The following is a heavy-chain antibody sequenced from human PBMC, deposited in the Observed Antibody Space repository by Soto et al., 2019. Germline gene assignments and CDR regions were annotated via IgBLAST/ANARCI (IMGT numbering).Heavy chain of an antibody. J-gene: IGHJ4*02. V-gene: IGHV3-74*01. D-gene: IGHD3-10*01. CDR1: GFTFSIYW. CDR3: ARQNAGGGDY. Sequence: EVQLVESGGDLVQPGGSLRLSCSASGFTFSIYWMHWVRQAPGKGLVWVSRINPDGSITNYADSVKGRFTISRDNSKNPLYLKMNSLRAEETAVYYCARQNAGGGDYWGQGTLVTVSS. CDR2: INPDGSIT.